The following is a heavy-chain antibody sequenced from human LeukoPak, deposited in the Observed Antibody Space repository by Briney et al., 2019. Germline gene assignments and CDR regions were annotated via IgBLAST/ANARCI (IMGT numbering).Heavy chain of an antibody. V-gene: IGHV1-18*01. D-gene: IGHD2-2*01. J-gene: IGHJ5*02. CDR2: ISAYNGNT. CDR1: GYTFTSYG. Sequence: ASVKVSCKASGYTFTSYGISWVRQAPGQGLEWMGWISAYNGNTNYAQKLQGRVTMTTDTSTSTAYMELRSLRSDDTAVYYCAKGRSSTSRLSPTNWFDPWGQGTLVTVSS. CDR3: AKGRSSTSRLSPTNWFDP.